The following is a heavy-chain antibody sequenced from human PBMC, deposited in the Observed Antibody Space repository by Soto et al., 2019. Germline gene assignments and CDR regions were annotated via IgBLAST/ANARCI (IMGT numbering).Heavy chain of an antibody. CDR3: ASSIVGATAQYAFDI. V-gene: IGHV4-59*01. Sequence: SETLSLTCTVSGGSISSYYWSWIRQPPGKGLEWIGYIYYSGSTNYNPSLKSRVTISVDTSKNQFSLKLSSVTAADTAVYYCASSIVGATAQYAFDIWGQGTMVTVS. CDR1: GGSISSYY. J-gene: IGHJ3*02. CDR2: IYYSGST. D-gene: IGHD1-26*01.